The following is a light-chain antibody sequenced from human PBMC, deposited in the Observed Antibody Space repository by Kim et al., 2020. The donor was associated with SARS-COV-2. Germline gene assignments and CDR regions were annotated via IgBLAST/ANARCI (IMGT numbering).Light chain of an antibody. J-gene: IGLJ1*01. CDR1: SSDVGGYND. V-gene: IGLV2-14*03. CDR3: SSYIRSSTYYV. Sequence: STTTSSTGTSSDVGGYNDDSWYQQHPGNAPKLMIFDGSNRPSGVSNRFAGSKSGNTASLTISGLQAEDEADYYCSSYIRSSTYYVFGSGTKVTVL. CDR2: DGS.